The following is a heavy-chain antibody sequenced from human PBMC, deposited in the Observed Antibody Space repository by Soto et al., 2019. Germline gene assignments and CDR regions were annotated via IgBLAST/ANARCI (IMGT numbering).Heavy chain of an antibody. CDR3: ARTGGSSGYYRDFDY. CDR2: MNPNSANT. J-gene: IGHJ4*02. V-gene: IGHV1-8*01. CDR1: GYTFTSYD. D-gene: IGHD3-22*01. Sequence: ASVKVSCKASGYTFTSYDINWVRQATGQGLEWMGWMNPNSANTGYAQKFQGRVTMTRNTSISTAYMELSSLRSEDTAVYYCARTGGSSGYYRDFDYWGQGTLVTVSS.